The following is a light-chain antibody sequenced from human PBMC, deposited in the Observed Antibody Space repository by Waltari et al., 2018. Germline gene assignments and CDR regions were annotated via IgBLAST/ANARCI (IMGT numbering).Light chain of an antibody. CDR2: DAS. CDR1: QSVGSY. J-gene: IGKJ4*01. Sequence: ETVLTQSPGTLSLSPGERATLSCRASQSVGSYLAWYQQKPGQAPRLLIYDASNRATGIPARFSGSGSGTDFTLTISSLEPEDFAVYYCQQRRNWPLTFGGGTEVEIK. V-gene: IGKV3-11*01. CDR3: QQRRNWPLT.